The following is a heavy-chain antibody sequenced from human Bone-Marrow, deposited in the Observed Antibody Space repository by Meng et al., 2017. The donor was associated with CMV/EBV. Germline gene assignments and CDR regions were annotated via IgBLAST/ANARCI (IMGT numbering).Heavy chain of an antibody. D-gene: IGHD2-2*02. J-gene: IGHJ3*01. CDR3: ARHCSSSGCHSEYDALDV. V-gene: IGHV1-18*01. Sequence: ASVMVSYKASDSSFSSYGISWVRQAPGHGLEWMGWISPYNINTNHGQNLQDRVTLDTDPSTSTAYMELRSLRSDDTAIYYCARHCSSSGCHSEYDALDVWGQGTLVTVSS. CDR2: ISPYNINT. CDR1: DSSFSSYG.